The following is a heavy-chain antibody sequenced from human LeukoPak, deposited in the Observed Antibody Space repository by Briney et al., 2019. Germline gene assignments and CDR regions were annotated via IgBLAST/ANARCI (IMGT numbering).Heavy chain of an antibody. CDR1: GGSITTFNYY. Sequence: SETLSLTCSVSGGSITTFNYYWGWIRQPPGKGLGWIGSIDYTGSTYYHPSLKSRVTISVDTSKNQFSLKLSSVTAADTAVYYCARGGESPPGLLWFGENGDLNWFDPWGQGTLVTVSS. CDR3: ARGGESPPGLLWFGENGDLNWFDP. CDR2: IDYTGST. D-gene: IGHD3-10*01. J-gene: IGHJ5*02. V-gene: IGHV4-39*07.